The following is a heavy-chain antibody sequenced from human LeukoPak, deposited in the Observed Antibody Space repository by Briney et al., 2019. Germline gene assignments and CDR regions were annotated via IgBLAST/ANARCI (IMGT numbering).Heavy chain of an antibody. Sequence: SETLSLTCTVSGGSISTYYWNWIRQPPGKGLEWIGYIYHSGSTNYNPSLQSRVTLSVDTSKNQFSLNLNSVTVADTAVYYCARGGAARLHFQNWGQGTLVTVSS. CDR3: ARGGAARLHFQN. D-gene: IGHD6-6*01. J-gene: IGHJ1*01. V-gene: IGHV4-59*01. CDR2: IYHSGST. CDR1: GGSISTYY.